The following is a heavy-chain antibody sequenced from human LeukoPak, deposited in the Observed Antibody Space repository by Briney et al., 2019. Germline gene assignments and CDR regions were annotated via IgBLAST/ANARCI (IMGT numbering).Heavy chain of an antibody. CDR1: GFTFSSYA. D-gene: IGHD1-26*01. Sequence: PGGSLRLSCAASGFTFSSYAMSWVRQAPGKGLEWVSAISGSGGSTYYADSAKGRFTISRDNSKNTLYLQMNSLRAEDTAVYYCAKVLGATYYFDYWGQGTLVTVSS. CDR3: AKVLGATYYFDY. J-gene: IGHJ4*02. CDR2: ISGSGGST. V-gene: IGHV3-23*01.